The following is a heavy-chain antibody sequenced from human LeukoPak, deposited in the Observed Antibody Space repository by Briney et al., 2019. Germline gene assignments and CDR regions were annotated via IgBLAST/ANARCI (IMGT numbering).Heavy chain of an antibody. CDR1: GGSFSSDSYY. CDR2: IYTSGST. V-gene: IGHV4-61*02. J-gene: IGHJ3*02. D-gene: IGHD6-13*01. CDR3: ARGGSSPPLDAFDI. Sequence: TSETLSLTCTVSGGSFSSDSYYWSWIRQPAGKGLEWIGRIYTSGSTKYNPSLKSRVTISVDTSKNQFSLKLNSVTAADTAVYYCARGGSSPPLDAFDIWGQGTMVTVSS.